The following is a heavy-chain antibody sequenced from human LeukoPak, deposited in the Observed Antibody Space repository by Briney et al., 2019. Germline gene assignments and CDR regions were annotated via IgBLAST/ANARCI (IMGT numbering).Heavy chain of an antibody. CDR3: ARLLGYCSGGSCLNWFDP. CDR1: GGFISSYC. Sequence: SETLSLTCTVSGGFISSYCWSWIRQPAGKGLEWIGRIYTSGSTNYNPSLKSRVTMSVDTSKNQFSLKLSSVTAADTAVYYCARLLGYCSGGSCLNWFDPWGQGTLVTVSS. J-gene: IGHJ5*02. CDR2: IYTSGST. V-gene: IGHV4-4*07. D-gene: IGHD2-15*01.